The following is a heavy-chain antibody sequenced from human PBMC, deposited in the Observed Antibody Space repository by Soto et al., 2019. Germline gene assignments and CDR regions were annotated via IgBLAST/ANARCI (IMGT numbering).Heavy chain of an antibody. V-gene: IGHV3-23*01. CDR3: ARGSEDSYPGSRIFDF. CDR1: GSTFSSRA. J-gene: IGHJ4*02. D-gene: IGHD2-15*01. CDR2: TTDTGGDT. Sequence: PEGSVRLSCVASGSTFSSRAMSWVRQAPGEGLEWVSTTTDTGGDTKYADSVRGRFTISRDNSKNTLYLQMSSLRAEDSAVYYCARGSEDSYPGSRIFDFWGRGTLVTVSS.